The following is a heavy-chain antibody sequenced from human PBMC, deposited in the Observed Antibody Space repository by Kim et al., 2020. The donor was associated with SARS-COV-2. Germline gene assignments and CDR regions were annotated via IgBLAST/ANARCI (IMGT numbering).Heavy chain of an antibody. CDR2: ISYDGSNK. V-gene: IGHV3-30*03. CDR1: GFTFSSYG. D-gene: IGHD2-15*01. CDR3: AREFGGGPDY. J-gene: IGHJ4*02. Sequence: GGSLRLSCAASGFTFSSYGMHWVRQAPGKGLEWVAVISYDGSNKYYADSVKGRFTISRDNSKNTLYLQMNSLRGEDTAGYYCAREFGGGPDYGGQGTLVTVSS.